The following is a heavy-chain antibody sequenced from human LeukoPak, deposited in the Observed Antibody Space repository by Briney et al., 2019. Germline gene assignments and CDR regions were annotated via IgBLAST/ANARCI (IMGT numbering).Heavy chain of an antibody. CDR2: ISYDGSNK. J-gene: IGHJ4*02. D-gene: IGHD4-11*01. V-gene: IGHV3-30-3*01. CDR1: GFTFSSYA. CDR3: ARGGATVMDY. Sequence: HAGRSLRLSCAASGFTFSSYAMHWVRQAPGKGLEWVAVISYDGSNKYYADSVKGRFTISRDNSKNTLYLQMNSLRAEDTAVYYCARGGATVMDYWGQGTLVTVSS.